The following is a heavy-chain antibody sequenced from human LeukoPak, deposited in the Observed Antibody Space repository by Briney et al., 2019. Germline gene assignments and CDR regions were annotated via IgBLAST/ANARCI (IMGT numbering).Heavy chain of an antibody. V-gene: IGHV3-15*01. Sequence: GGSLRLSCAASGFSFTNAWMSWVRQSPGKGPEWVGRIKSKTDGGTTDYAAPVKGRFGISRDDSINTLYLQMNSLKTEDTAVYYCTPVLYIPETTGGDHWGQGTLVTVSS. D-gene: IGHD1-14*01. CDR2: IKSKTDGGTT. CDR1: GFSFTNAW. CDR3: TPVLYIPETTGGDH. J-gene: IGHJ4*02.